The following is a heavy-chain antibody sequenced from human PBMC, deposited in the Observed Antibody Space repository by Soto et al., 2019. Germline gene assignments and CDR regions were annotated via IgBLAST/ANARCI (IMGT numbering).Heavy chain of an antibody. CDR1: GASISSGGYY. V-gene: IGHV4-31*01. J-gene: IGHJ6*02. CDR3: AASCVGCGGFNYYGMDV. CDR2: IYYSGTT. D-gene: IGHD2-21*01. Sequence: QVQLQESGPGLVKPSQTLSLTCSVSGASISSGGYYWNWIRQHPGKGLEWIGYIYYSGTTYYNPSLNSLATISVDTSKNQFSLKLSSVTAADTAVYYCAASCVGCGGFNYYGMDVWGQGTTVTVSS.